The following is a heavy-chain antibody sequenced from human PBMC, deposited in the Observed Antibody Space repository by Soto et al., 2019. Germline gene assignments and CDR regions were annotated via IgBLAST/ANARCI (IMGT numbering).Heavy chain of an antibody. CDR2: INSDGSST. CDR1: GFTFSSYW. D-gene: IGHD2-2*01. Sequence: EVQLVESGGGLVQPGGSLRLSCAASGFTFSSYWMHWVRQAPGKGLVWVSRINSDGSSTSYADSVKGRFTISRDNAKNTLYLQMNSLRAEDTAVYYCAREGCSSTSCRLNWFDPLGQGTLVTVSS. CDR3: AREGCSSTSCRLNWFDP. J-gene: IGHJ5*02. V-gene: IGHV3-74*01.